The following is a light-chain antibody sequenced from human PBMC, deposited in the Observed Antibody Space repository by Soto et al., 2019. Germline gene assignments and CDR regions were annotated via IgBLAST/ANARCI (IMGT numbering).Light chain of an antibody. J-gene: IGLJ1*01. Sequence: QSVLTQPPSASGTPGQRVTISCSGSSSNIGSNTVNWYQQLPGTAPKLLIYSNNQRPSGVPDRFSGSKSGTSASLAISGLQSEDEADYSCAAWDDSLNGSYVFGTGTKVTVL. CDR2: SNN. CDR1: SSNIGSNT. CDR3: AAWDDSLNGSYV. V-gene: IGLV1-44*01.